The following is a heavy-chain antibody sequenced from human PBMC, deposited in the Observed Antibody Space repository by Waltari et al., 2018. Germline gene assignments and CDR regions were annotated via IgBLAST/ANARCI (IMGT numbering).Heavy chain of an antibody. CDR1: GGSISSYY. CDR3: ARSTHYYDFWSGFDY. CDR2: IYYSGST. V-gene: IGHV4-59*01. Sequence: QVQLQESGPGLVKPSETLSLTCTVSGGSISSYYWSWIRQPPGKGLEWIGYIYYSGSTNYNPSLKSRVTISVDTSKNQCSLKLSSVTAADTAVYYCARSTHYYDFWSGFDYWGQGTLVTVSS. J-gene: IGHJ4*02. D-gene: IGHD3-3*01.